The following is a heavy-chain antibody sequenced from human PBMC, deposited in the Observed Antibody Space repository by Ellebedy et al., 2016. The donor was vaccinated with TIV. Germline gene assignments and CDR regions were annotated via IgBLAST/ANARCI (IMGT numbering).Heavy chain of an antibody. V-gene: IGHV3-23*01. Sequence: GESLKISCAASGFTFSSYAMSWVRQAPGKGLEWVSAISGSGGSTYYADSVKGRFTISRDNSKNTLYLQINSLRAEGTAVYYCEKDTFFRASGYGLPYYYYGMDVWGQGTTVTVSS. CDR2: ISGSGGST. J-gene: IGHJ6*02. CDR1: GFTFSSYA. D-gene: IGHD5-12*01. CDR3: EKDTFFRASGYGLPYYYYGMDV.